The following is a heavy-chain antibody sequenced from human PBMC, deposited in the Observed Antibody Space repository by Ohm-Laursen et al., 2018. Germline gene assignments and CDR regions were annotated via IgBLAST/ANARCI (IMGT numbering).Heavy chain of an antibody. J-gene: IGHJ4*02. CDR1: GFTLSSYW. Sequence: SLRLSCSASGFTLSSYWMSWVRQAPGKGLEWVANLRQDESEKYYVDSVRGRFTISRDNAKNLLYLQMNSLRVEDTAVYYCARSGGASPDYWGQGALVTVSS. CDR2: LRQDESEK. CDR3: ARSGGASPDY. V-gene: IGHV3-7*01.